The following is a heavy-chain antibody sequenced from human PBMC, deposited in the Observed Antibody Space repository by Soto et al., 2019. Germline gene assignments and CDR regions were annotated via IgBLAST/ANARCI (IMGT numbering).Heavy chain of an antibody. CDR3: ARDLVFYFDY. J-gene: IGHJ4*02. CDR2: IWYDESNT. CDR1: GFTFSNYG. Sequence: GGSLRLSCAASGFTFSNYGMHWVRQAPGKGLEWVAVIWYDESNTYYADSVKGRFTISRDIPKNTLYLQMDSLRAEDTAVYYCARDLVFYFDYWGQGNLVTVSS. V-gene: IGHV3-33*01. D-gene: IGHD2-15*01.